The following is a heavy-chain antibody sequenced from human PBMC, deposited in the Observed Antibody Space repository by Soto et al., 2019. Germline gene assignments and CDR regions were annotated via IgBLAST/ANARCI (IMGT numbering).Heavy chain of an antibody. V-gene: IGHV5-10-1*01. CDR3: ARRHYYGSGSRNLYYYGMDV. J-gene: IGHJ6*02. Sequence: GSLKISCKGSGYSFTSYWISWVRQMPGKGLEWMGRIDPSDSYTNYSPSFQGHVTISADKSISTAYLQWSSLKASDTAMYYCARRHYYGSGSRNLYYYGMDVWGQGTTVTVSS. D-gene: IGHD3-10*01. CDR2: IDPSDSYT. CDR1: GYSFTSYW.